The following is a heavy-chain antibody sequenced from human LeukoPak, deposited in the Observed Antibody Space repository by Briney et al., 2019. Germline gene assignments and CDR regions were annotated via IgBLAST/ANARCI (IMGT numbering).Heavy chain of an antibody. CDR2: ISGSVGGQ. CDR1: GFTFSSDA. D-gene: IGHD2-2*01. J-gene: IGHJ6*03. Sequence: GGSLRLSCAASGFTFSSDAMSGVRQAPGKGLEWVSAISGSVGGQYYADSVNGQFTISRDNSKITLYLHMNSLTAEDTAVYYCATEGEDIAVVPAANPNYYYYMDVWGKGTTVTVSS. CDR3: ATEGEDIAVVPAANPNYYYYMDV. V-gene: IGHV3-23*01.